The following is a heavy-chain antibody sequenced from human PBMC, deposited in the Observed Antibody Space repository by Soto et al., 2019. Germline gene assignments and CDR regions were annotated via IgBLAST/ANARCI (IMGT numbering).Heavy chain of an antibody. CDR2: IDYNGST. J-gene: IGHJ6*02. CDR3: ARCQLHYGLDV. Sequence: QVQLQESSPGLVKPSQTLSLTCAVSGGSVSSGGYHWSWIRQHPGKGLEWIGYIDYNGSTCYNPSHKSRVTISIDTSKNQFSLKLSSVTAADTAMYYCARCQLHYGLDVWVQGTTVTVSS. D-gene: IGHD2-2*01. CDR1: GGSVSSGGYH. V-gene: IGHV4-31*11.